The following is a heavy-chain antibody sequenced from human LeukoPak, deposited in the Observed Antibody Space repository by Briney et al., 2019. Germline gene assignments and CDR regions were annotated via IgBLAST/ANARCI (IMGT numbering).Heavy chain of an antibody. Sequence: ASVKVSCKASGYTFTSYDINWVRQATGQGLEWMGWMNPNSGNTGYAQKFQSRVTITRNTSISTAYMELSSLRSEDTAVYYCARGRGGSSGYYYYYYMDVWGKGTTVTVSS. CDR1: GYTFTSYD. J-gene: IGHJ6*03. CDR2: MNPNSGNT. V-gene: IGHV1-8*03. CDR3: ARGRGGSSGYYYYYYMDV. D-gene: IGHD1-26*01.